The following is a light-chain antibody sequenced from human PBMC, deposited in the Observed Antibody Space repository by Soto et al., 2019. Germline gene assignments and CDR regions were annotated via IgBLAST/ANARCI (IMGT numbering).Light chain of an antibody. V-gene: IGKV3-15*01. J-gene: IGKJ4*01. CDR1: QSVSSN. CDR3: QQSDKWPAVT. Sequence: EIVMTQSPATLSVSPGERAAVSCRASQSVSSNLAWYQQKPGQAPRLLIYGASTRATGIPARFSGSGSGTEFTLTISTRNYEQFGCYQGQQSDKWPAVTVGGGRKV. CDR2: GAS.